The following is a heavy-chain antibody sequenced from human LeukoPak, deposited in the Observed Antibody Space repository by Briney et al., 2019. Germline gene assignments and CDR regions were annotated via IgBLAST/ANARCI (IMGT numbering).Heavy chain of an antibody. V-gene: IGHV4-34*01. J-gene: IGHJ4*02. Sequence: SETLSLTCAVYGGSFSGYYWSWIRQPPGKGLEWIGEINHSGSTNYNPSLKSRVTISVDTSKNQFSLRLRSVTAADTAVYYCARAVYGSGSSPHGHWGQGTLVTVSS. D-gene: IGHD3-10*01. CDR2: INHSGST. CDR1: GGSFSGYY. CDR3: ARAVYGSGSSPHGH.